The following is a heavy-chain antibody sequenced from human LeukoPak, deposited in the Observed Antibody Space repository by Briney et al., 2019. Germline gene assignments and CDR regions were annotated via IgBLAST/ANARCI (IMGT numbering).Heavy chain of an antibody. J-gene: IGHJ4*02. V-gene: IGHV1-3*01. CDR1: GYTFTSYA. D-gene: IGHD6-19*01. Sequence: ASVNVSCKASGYTFTSYAMHWVRQAPGQRLEWMGWINAGNGNTKYSQKFQGRVTITRDTSASTAYMELSSLRSEDTAVYYCARDRKPSYSSGWYYFDYWGQGTLVTVSS. CDR2: INAGNGNT. CDR3: ARDRKPSYSSGWYYFDY.